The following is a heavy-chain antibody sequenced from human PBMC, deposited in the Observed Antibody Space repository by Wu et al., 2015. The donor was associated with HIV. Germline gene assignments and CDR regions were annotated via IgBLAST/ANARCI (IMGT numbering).Heavy chain of an antibody. CDR1: GATWSHFA. CDR3: AGRQKYISGNVGDFDF. V-gene: IGHV1-69*01. Sequence: QVQLVQSGPEVKEPGSSVKVSCKASGATWSHFAMNWVRQAPGQGLEWMGGVIPAFNVINYAQNFQGRVTITTDESTTTVFLEVKSLKSDDTANYYCAGRQKYISGNVGDFDFWGQGTMIIVSS. CDR2: VIPAFNVI. J-gene: IGHJ4*02. D-gene: IGHD5-12*01.